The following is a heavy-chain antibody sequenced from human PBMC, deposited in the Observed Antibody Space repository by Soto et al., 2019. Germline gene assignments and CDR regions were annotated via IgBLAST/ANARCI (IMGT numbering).Heavy chain of an antibody. CDR3: ARTDCSSSDCPRDLVGAVTMDY. CDR2: VWYDGTDK. D-gene: IGHD2-2*01. CDR1: VFPFSTYA. J-gene: IGHJ4*02. V-gene: IGHV3-33*01. Sequence: GGSLRLSCAASVFPFSTYAMHWFRQAPGKGLEWVAVVWYDGTDKNYADSVKGRFTISRDNSKSTLYLQMDHLRVEDTGVYHCARTDCSSSDCPRDLVGAVTMDYWGQGTPVTVSS.